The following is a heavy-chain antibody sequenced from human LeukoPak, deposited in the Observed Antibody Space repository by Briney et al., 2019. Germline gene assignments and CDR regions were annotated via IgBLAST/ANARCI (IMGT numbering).Heavy chain of an antibody. CDR2: IWYDGSNK. CDR1: GFTFSSYG. Sequence: PGGSLRLSCAASGFTFSSYGMHRVRQAPGKGLEWVAVIWYDGSNKYYADSVKGRFTISRDNSKNKLYLQMNSLRAEDTAVYYCAKEQEELGDSSGYYFFDYWGQGTLVTVSS. D-gene: IGHD3-22*01. J-gene: IGHJ4*02. CDR3: AKEQEELGDSSGYYFFDY. V-gene: IGHV3-33*06.